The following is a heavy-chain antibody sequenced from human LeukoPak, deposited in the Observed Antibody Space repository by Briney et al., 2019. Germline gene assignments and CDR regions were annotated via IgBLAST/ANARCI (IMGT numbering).Heavy chain of an antibody. CDR2: ISGSGAMT. CDR3: AKDRVDGSGSQFDS. J-gene: IGHJ4*02. Sequence: GGSLRLSCAASGFTLSNHALIWVRQAPGKGLEWVSSISGSGAMTYYADSVKGRFTISRDNAMDTLYLQMSSLRADDTAVYYCAKDRVDGSGSQFDSWGQGSLVIVSS. V-gene: IGHV3-23*01. CDR1: GFTLSNHA. D-gene: IGHD3-10*01.